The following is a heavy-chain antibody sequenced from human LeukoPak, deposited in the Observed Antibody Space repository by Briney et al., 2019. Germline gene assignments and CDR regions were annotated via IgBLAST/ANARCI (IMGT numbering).Heavy chain of an antibody. V-gene: IGHV4-59*01. J-gene: IGHJ6*02. CDR3: ARDRFGYYGSGTLPGTLHYYYGMDV. Sequence: SETLSLTCTVSGGSISSYYWSWIRQPPGKGLEWIGYIYYSGSTNYNPSLKSRVTISVDTSKNQFSLKLSSVTAAGTAVYYCARDRFGYYGSGTLPGTLHYYYGMDVWGQGTTVTVSS. CDR2: IYYSGST. CDR1: GGSISSYY. D-gene: IGHD3-10*01.